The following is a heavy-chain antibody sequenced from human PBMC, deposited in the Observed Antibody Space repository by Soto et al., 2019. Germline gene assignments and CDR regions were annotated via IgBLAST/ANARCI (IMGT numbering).Heavy chain of an antibody. J-gene: IGHJ6*02. Sequence: PSETLSLTCTVSGGSSSSYYWSWIRQPPGKGLECIGYIYYSGSTNYNPSLKSRVTISVDTSKNQFSLKLSSVTAADTAVYYCARDARITMVRGVRGMDVWGQGTTVT. CDR3: ARDARITMVRGVRGMDV. V-gene: IGHV4-59*01. CDR2: IYYSGST. D-gene: IGHD3-10*01. CDR1: GGSSSSYY.